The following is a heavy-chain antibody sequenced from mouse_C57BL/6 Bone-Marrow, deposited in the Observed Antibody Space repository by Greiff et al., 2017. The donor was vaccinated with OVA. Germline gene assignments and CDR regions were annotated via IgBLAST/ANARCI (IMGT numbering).Heavy chain of an antibody. CDR3: AEDTSFGY. CDR2: IDPSDSYT. CDR1: GFNFTSYW. V-gene: IGHV1-50*01. Sequence: QVQLQQPGAELVKPGASVKLSCKASGFNFTSYWMQWVKQRPGQGLEWIGEIDPSDSYTKYNQKFKGKATLTVDTSASTAYMQLSSLTYEDSAVYYCAEDTSFGYWGQGTLVTVSA. J-gene: IGHJ3*01.